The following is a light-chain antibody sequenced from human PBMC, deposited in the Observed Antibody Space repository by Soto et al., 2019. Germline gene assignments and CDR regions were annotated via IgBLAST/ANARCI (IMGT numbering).Light chain of an antibody. J-gene: IGKJ1*01. Sequence: IVLTTSHGTLSLSPGERATLSCRASQSVSSSYLAWYQQKPGQAPRLLIYGASSRATGIPDRFSGSGSGTDFTLTISRLEPEDLAVYYCLQYGSPRTFAQGTKVDIK. V-gene: IGKV3-20*01. CDR3: LQYGSPRT. CDR1: QSVSSSY. CDR2: GAS.